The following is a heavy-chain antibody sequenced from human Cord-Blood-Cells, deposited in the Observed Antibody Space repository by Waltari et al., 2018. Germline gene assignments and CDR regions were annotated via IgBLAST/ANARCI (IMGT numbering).Heavy chain of an antibody. CDR2: INHSGST. V-gene: IGHV4-34*01. D-gene: IGHD6-13*01. J-gene: IGHJ6*03. Sequence: QVQLQQWGAGLLKPSETLSLTCAVYGGSFSGYYWSWIRQPPGKGLEWIGEINHSGSTNYNPSRKSRVTISVDTSKNQFSLKLSSVTAADTAVYYCARERGSSSHYYYYYMDVWGKGTTVTVSS. CDR3: ARERGSSSHYYYYYMDV. CDR1: GGSFSGYY.